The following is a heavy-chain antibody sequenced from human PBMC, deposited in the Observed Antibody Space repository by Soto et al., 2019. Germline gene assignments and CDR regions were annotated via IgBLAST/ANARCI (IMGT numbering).Heavy chain of an antibody. CDR3: GYSITPFYY. D-gene: IGHD6-13*01. CDR2: ISGSGGST. CDR1: GFTFSSYA. J-gene: IGHJ4*02. V-gene: IGHV3-23*01. Sequence: EVQLLESGGGLVQPGGSLRLSCAASGFTFSSYAMNWVRQAPGKGLEWVSAISGSGGSTYYADSVKGRFTISRDNSKNTLYLQMSSRRAEATAVYYCGYSITPFYYWGQGTLVTVSS.